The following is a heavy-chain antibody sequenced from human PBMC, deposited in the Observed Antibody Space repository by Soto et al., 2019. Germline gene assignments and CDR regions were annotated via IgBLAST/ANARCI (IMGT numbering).Heavy chain of an antibody. J-gene: IGHJ4*02. V-gene: IGHV1-18*01. Sequence: QVPLVQSGAEVKKPGASVTVSCQASGFTFNTYVITWVRQAPGQGLEWLGWISVYHGNTNYAQKVQGRVTMTTDTTTRTAYLEPRGRGSDDTAVYYCARGGSGSYRMFDYWGQGTLVTVSS. CDR3: ARGGSGSYRMFDY. CDR1: GFTFNTYV. D-gene: IGHD1-26*01. CDR2: ISVYHGNT.